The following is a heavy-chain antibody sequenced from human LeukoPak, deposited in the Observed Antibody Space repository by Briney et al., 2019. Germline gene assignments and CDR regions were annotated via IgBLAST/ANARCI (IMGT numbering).Heavy chain of an antibody. D-gene: IGHD6-13*01. Sequence: GESLKISWKGSGYSFTSYWIGWVRQMPGKDLEWMGIIYPGDSDTRYSPSFQGQVTISADKSISTAYLQWSSLKASDTAMYYCARGSGVWIAAQTNWFDPWGQGTLVTVSS. V-gene: IGHV5-51*01. J-gene: IGHJ5*02. CDR1: GYSFTSYW. CDR2: IYPGDSDT. CDR3: ARGSGVWIAAQTNWFDP.